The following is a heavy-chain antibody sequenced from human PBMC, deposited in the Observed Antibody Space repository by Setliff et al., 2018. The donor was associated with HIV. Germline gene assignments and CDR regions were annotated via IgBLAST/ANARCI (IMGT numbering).Heavy chain of an antibody. CDR2: ISYDGRNK. CDR3: VRDGKIGARLDF. CDR1: GFTFSASP. Sequence: GGSLRLSCAASGFTFSASPIHWVRQAPGKGLEWAAVISYDGRNKFYADSVKGRFTLSRDNSKNTVYLQMNSLRPEDTGVYYCVRDGKIGARLDFWGQGTQVTVSS. D-gene: IGHD6-6*01. J-gene: IGHJ4*02. V-gene: IGHV3-30*04.